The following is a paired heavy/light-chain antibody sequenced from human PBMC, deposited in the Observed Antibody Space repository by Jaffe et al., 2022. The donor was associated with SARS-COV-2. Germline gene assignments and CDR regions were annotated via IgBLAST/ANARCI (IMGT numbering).Light chain of an antibody. CDR1: QNIIDN. CDR3: QQYNNWLT. V-gene: IGKV3D-15*01. Sequence: EIVMTQSPDSLSVSPGERATLSCRASQNIIDNLAWYQQKLGQAPRLLIYGASTRATGIPARFSGSGSGTEFTLTISSLQSEDFAVYYCQQYNNWLTFGQGTRLEIK. J-gene: IGKJ5*01. CDR2: GAS.
Heavy chain of an antibody. J-gene: IGHJ6*02. CDR3: ARVRIGRNSQTYYYYAIDV. CDR2: TYYRSKWYN. Sequence: QVQLQQSGPGLLKPSQTLSLTCDISGDSVSRSTATWNWIRQSPSRGLEWLGRTYYRSKWYNDYAVSVKSRITIIPDTSKNQFSLQLKSVTPEDTAVYFCARVRIGRNSQTYYYYAIDVWGQGTTVTVSS. V-gene: IGHV6-1*01. CDR1: GDSVSRSTAT. D-gene: IGHD2-21*01.